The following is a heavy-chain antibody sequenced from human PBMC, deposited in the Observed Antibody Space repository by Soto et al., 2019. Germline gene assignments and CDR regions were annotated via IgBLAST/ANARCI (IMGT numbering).Heavy chain of an antibody. CDR1: GFTFDSCV. J-gene: IGHJ4*02. Sequence: GGSLRLSCAASGFTFDSCVMSWVRQAPGKGLEWLSLISGSGRYTDYADSVKGRFTISRDNSKNTLYLQMNSLRAEDTAVYYCASRSATVLSLTYWGPGTQVTVSS. D-gene: IGHD2-8*01. CDR2: ISGSGRYT. CDR3: ASRSATVLSLTY. V-gene: IGHV3-23*01.